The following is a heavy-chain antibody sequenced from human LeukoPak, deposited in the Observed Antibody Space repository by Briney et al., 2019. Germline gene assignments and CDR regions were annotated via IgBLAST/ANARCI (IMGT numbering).Heavy chain of an antibody. CDR3: ARHGKYSSGSHHFDY. V-gene: IGHV5-51*01. J-gene: IGHJ4*02. CDR1: GYSFTIQW. CDR2: IYPGDSDT. D-gene: IGHD6-19*01. Sequence: GESLKIYCKGSGYSFTIQWISWVRQMPGKGLEWMGIIYPGDSDTRYSPSFRGQVTISADKSISTAYLQWSSLKPSDTAIYYCARHGKYSSGSHHFDYSGQGTLVTVSS.